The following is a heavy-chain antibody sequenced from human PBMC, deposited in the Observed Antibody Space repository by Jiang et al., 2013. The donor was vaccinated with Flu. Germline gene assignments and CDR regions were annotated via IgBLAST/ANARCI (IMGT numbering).Heavy chain of an antibody. Sequence: TVSGGSISSYYWSWVRQPPGKGLDWIGYIYYSGSTNYNPSLKSRVTISVDTSKNQFSLKVSAVTAADTAVYYCARADCSGGTCYPIDYWGQGNPWSPSPQ. V-gene: IGHV4-59*01. J-gene: IGHJ4*02. CDR1: GGSISSYY. CDR2: IYYSGST. D-gene: IGHD2-15*01. CDR3: ARADCSGGTCYPIDY.